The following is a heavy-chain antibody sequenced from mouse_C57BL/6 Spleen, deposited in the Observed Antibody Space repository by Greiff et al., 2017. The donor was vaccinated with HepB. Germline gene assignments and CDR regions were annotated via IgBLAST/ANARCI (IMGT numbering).Heavy chain of an antibody. D-gene: IGHD2-1*01. CDR3: ARGGNYLDY. CDR2: IYPGDGDT. Sequence: VQRVESGPELVKPGASVKISCKASGYAFSSSWMNWVKQRPGKGLEWIGRIYPGDGDTNYNGKFKGKATLTADKSSSTAYMQLSSLTSEDSAVYFCARGGNYLDYWGQGTSVTVSS. CDR1: GYAFSSSW. V-gene: IGHV1-82*01. J-gene: IGHJ4*01.